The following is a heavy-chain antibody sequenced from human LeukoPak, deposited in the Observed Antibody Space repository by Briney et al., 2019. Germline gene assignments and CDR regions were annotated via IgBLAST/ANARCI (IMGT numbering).Heavy chain of an antibody. CDR1: GFTFSSYS. J-gene: IGHJ4*02. Sequence: GGSLRLSCAASGFTFSSYSMNWVRQAPGKGLEWVSSISSSSSYIYYPDSVKGRFTISRDNAKNSLYLQMNSLRAEDTAVYYCARSSLYYFDYWGQGTLVTVSS. CDR3: ARSSLYYFDY. V-gene: IGHV3-21*01. CDR2: ISSSSSYI.